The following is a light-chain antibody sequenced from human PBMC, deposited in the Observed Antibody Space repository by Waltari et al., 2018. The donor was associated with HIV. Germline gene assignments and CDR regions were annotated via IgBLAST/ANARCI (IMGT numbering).Light chain of an antibody. Sequence: DIQMTQFPSYLSASVGDRVTITCRASQNINNFLNWYQQKPGKAPKLLMYSASTLESGVPSRFSGSGSGTYFTLTISGLQPDDFATYYCRQSYGPPLTFGPGTKVDIK. V-gene: IGKV1-39*01. J-gene: IGKJ3*01. CDR3: RQSYGPPLT. CDR1: QNINNF. CDR2: SAS.